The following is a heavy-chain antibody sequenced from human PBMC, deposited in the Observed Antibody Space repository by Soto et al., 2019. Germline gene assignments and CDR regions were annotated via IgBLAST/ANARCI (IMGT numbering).Heavy chain of an antibody. J-gene: IGHJ4*02. CDR3: ARLEGLATISYYFDY. CDR2: IYYRGNT. V-gene: IGHV4-39*01. D-gene: IGHD3-9*01. Sequence: QLQLQESGPGLVKPSETLSLTCSVSGDSINSDNYYWGWIRQPPGKGLEWIGSIYYRGNTYHSPSRKPRVPISPDKPKSQFSLKLNAVTAEDSAVYFCARLEGLATISYYFDYWGQGTRVTVSS. CDR1: GDSINSDNYY.